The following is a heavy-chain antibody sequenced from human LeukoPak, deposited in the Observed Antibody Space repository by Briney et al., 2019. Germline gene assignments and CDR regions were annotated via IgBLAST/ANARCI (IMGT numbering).Heavy chain of an antibody. Sequence: PSETLSLTCTVSGGSISSSSYYWGWIRQPPGKGLEWIGSIYYSGSTYYNPSLKSRVTISVDTSKNQFSLKLSSVTAADTAVYYCARDLNGYSGYDFNWFDPWGQGTLVTVSS. J-gene: IGHJ5*02. CDR1: GGSISSSSYY. CDR3: ARDLNGYSGYDFNWFDP. CDR2: IYYSGST. V-gene: IGHV4-39*02. D-gene: IGHD5-12*01.